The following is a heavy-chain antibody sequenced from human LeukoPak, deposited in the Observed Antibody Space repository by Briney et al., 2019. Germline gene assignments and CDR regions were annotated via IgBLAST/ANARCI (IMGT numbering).Heavy chain of an antibody. D-gene: IGHD3-10*01. J-gene: IGHJ4*02. CDR1: GGSISSYY. CDR2: IYYSGST. CDR3: ARDRYYGLDY. V-gene: IGHV4-59*01. Sequence: PSETLSLTCTVSGGSISSYYWSWIRQPPGKGLEWIGYIYYSGSTNYNPSLKSRVTISVDTSKNQFSLKLSSVTAADTAVYYCARDRYYGLDYWGQGTLVTVSS.